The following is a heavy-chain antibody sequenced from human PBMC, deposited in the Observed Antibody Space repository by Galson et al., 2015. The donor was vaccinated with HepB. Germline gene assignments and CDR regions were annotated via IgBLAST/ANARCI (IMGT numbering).Heavy chain of an antibody. Sequence: SLRLSCAASGFTFEDYAMHWVRQVPGKGLEWVAGISWKSDFTGYADSGRGRFTISRDNAKYSLYLQMNSLRTEDTALYYCAQDLAYYYGSGSYFVGMNAWGQGTTVTVSA. V-gene: IGHV3-9*01. J-gene: IGHJ6*01. CDR3: AQDLAYYYGSGSYFVGMNA. CDR2: ISWKSDFT. D-gene: IGHD3-10*01. CDR1: GFTFEDYA.